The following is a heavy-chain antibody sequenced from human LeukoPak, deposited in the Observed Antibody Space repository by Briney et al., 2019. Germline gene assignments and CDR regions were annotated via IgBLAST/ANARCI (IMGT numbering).Heavy chain of an antibody. CDR1: GFTFSSYA. CDR2: MSGGGGST. J-gene: IGHJ4*02. Sequence: GGSLRLSCAASGFTFSSYAMSWVRQAPGKGLEWVSGMSGGGGSTSYADSVKGRFTISRDNSKNTVYLQMNSLSAEDTAVYFCAKGTNNWNDGADYWGQGTLVAVSS. CDR3: AKGTNNWNDGADY. V-gene: IGHV3-23*01. D-gene: IGHD1-20*01.